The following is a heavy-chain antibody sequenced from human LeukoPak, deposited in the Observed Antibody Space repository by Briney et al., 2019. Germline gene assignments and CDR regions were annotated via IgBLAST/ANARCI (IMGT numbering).Heavy chain of an antibody. D-gene: IGHD3-10*01. V-gene: IGHV1-2*02. CDR1: GYTFTGYY. CDR3: ARDRVTMVRATTKNWFDP. Sequence: ASVEVSCKASGYTFTGYYMHWVRQAPGQGLEWMGWINPNSGGTNYAQKFQGRVTMTRDTSISAAYMELSRLRSDDTAVYYCARDRVTMVRATTKNWFDPWGQGTLVTVSS. J-gene: IGHJ5*02. CDR2: INPNSGGT.